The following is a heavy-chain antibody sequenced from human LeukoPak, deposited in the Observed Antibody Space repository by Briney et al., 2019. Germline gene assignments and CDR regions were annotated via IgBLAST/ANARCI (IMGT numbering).Heavy chain of an antibody. CDR1: GYSFTSYW. Sequence: GESLKVSCKGSGYSFTSYWIGWVRQMPGKGLECMGIIYPGDSYTRYSPSFQGQVTISADKSISTAYLQWSSLKASDTAMYYCARHRINPGSYYQLDHFDYWGQGTLVTVSS. J-gene: IGHJ4*02. V-gene: IGHV5-51*01. CDR3: ARHRINPGSYYQLDHFDY. D-gene: IGHD1-26*01. CDR2: IYPGDSYT.